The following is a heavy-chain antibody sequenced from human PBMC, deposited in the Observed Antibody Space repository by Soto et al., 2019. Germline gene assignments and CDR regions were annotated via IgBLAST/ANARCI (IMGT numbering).Heavy chain of an antibody. CDR3: ARSKDFWSGYPYYYGMDV. CDR1: GFTFSSYA. Sequence: QVQLVESGGGVVQPGRSLRLSCAASGFTFSSYAMHWVRQAPGKGLEWVAVISYDGSNKYYADSVKGRFTSFRDNSNNTLYLQMNSLGAEDTAVYYCARSKDFWSGYPYYYGMDVWGQGTTVTVSS. V-gene: IGHV3-30-3*01. D-gene: IGHD3-3*01. CDR2: ISYDGSNK. J-gene: IGHJ6*02.